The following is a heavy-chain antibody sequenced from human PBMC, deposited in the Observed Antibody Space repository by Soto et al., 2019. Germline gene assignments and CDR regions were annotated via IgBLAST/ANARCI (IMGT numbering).Heavy chain of an antibody. Sequence: PGESLKISCKGSGYNFNNFFIAWVRQMSGKGLEWMGIIYPGDSDTRYSPSFQGQVTISADKSISTAYLQWSSLKASDTAMYYCARQIRGDYCSGGSCSSPSFDYWGQGTLVTVSS. CDR3: ARQIRGDYCSGGSCSSPSFDY. J-gene: IGHJ4*02. CDR1: GYNFNNFF. CDR2: IYPGDSDT. V-gene: IGHV5-51*01. D-gene: IGHD2-15*01.